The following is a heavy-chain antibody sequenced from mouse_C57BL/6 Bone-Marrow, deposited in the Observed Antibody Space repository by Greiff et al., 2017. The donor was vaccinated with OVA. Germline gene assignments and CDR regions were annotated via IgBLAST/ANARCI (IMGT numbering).Heavy chain of an antibody. Sequence: EVKLMESGGGLVQPGGSMKLSCVASGFTFSNYWMNWVRQSPEKGLEWVAQIRLKSDNYATHYAESVKGRFTISRDDSKSSVYLQMNNLRAEDTGIYYCTGSYYGTSSYWGQGTLVTVSA. CDR2: IRLKSDNYAT. D-gene: IGHD1-1*01. CDR3: TGSYYGTSSY. J-gene: IGHJ3*01. V-gene: IGHV6-3*01. CDR1: GFTFSNYW.